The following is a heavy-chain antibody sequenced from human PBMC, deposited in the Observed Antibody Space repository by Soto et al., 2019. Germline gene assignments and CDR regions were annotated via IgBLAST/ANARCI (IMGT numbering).Heavy chain of an antibody. CDR2: IYYSGST. J-gene: IGHJ4*02. CDR1: GGSIKTYY. D-gene: IGHD5-12*01. V-gene: IGHV4-59*01. CDR3: AREIEYSGYFDY. Sequence: PSETLSLTCAVSGGSIKTYYWSWIRQPPGKGLEWIGYIYYSGSTDYNPSLQSRVTISVDTSKNQFSLKLSSVIAADTAVYYCAREIEYSGYFDYWGQGTLVTVSS.